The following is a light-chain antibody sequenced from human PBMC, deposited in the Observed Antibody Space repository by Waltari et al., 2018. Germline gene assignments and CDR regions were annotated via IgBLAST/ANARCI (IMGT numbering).Light chain of an antibody. J-gene: IGKJ3*01. Sequence: DILMTQSPDSLAVSMGERATINCRSSQSILYSSKNKNDLAWYQQKPGQPPKLLVYWPSTRQSGVPDRFSGSGSGTDFTLTISSLQAEDVSVYYCLQYYNNPFAFGPGTKVDIK. V-gene: IGKV4-1*01. CDR1: QSILYSSKNKND. CDR2: WPS. CDR3: LQYYNNPFA.